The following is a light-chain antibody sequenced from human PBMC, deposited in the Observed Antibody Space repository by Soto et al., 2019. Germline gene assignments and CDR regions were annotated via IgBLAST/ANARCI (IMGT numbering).Light chain of an antibody. V-gene: IGKV3-20*01. CDR3: QQYAGSPRT. CDR1: QTVRNNY. J-gene: IGKJ1*01. CDR2: SAS. Sequence: EFVLTQSPGTLSLSPGERATLSCRASQTVRNNYLAWYQQKPGQAPRLLIYSASRRATGTPDRFTGSGSGTDFTLTINRVEPEDFAVYFCQQYAGSPRTFGQGTKVDIK.